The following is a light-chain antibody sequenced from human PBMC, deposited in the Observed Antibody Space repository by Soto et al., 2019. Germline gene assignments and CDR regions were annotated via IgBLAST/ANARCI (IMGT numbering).Light chain of an antibody. CDR2: GAS. V-gene: IGKV3-15*01. CDR1: QSVNSN. Sequence: IVMTQSPATLSVSPGDRATLSCRASQSVNSNLAWYQQRPGQAPRLLIYGASTRATGIPARFSGSGSGTEFTLTIRSLQSEDLAVYYCQQYNNWPPVTFGQGTQLEVK. J-gene: IGKJ5*01. CDR3: QQYNNWPPVT.